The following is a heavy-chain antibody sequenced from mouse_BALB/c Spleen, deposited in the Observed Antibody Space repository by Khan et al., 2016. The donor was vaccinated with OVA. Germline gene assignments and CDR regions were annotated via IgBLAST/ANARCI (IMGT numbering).Heavy chain of an antibody. J-gene: IGHJ3*01. CDR3: ARGYYGNYEFDV. CDR2: IFPGTGTT. CDR1: GYIFTSYW. Sequence: QVQLQQSGAELVKPGASVKLSCKTSGYIFTSYWIQWVNQRPGQGLGWIGQIFPGTGTTYYNENFKGKATLTVDTSSSTAYMHLSSLTSEDSAVYFCARGYYGNYEFDVWGQGTLVTVSP. V-gene: IGHV1S132*01. D-gene: IGHD2-1*01.